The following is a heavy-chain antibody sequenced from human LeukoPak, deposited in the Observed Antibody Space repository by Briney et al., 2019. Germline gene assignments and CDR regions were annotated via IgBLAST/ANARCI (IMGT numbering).Heavy chain of an antibody. CDR1: GYTFTSYG. CDR2: ISAYNGNT. Sequence: ASVKVSCKASGYTFTSYGISWVRQAPGQGLEWMGWISAYNGNTNYAQKLQGRVTMTTDTSTSTAYMELSSLRSEDTAVYYCATSPGGPLRYFDLWGRSTLVTVSS. V-gene: IGHV1-18*01. J-gene: IGHJ2*01. CDR3: ATSPGGPLRYFDL.